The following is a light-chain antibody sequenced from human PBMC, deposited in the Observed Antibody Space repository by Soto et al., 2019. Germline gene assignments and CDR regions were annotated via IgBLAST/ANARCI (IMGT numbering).Light chain of an antibody. CDR2: RDN. J-gene: IGLJ2*01. CDR3: SSWDVSLNGVV. CDR1: SSNIGSSF. V-gene: IGLV1-44*01. Sequence: QSVLTQSPSASGTPGQTVTISCSGSSSNIGSSFVNWYQHVPGTAPKLLIYRDNERLSGFPDRFSASKSVTSASLVISGLQSEDEADYYCSSWDVSLNGVVFGGGTQLTV.